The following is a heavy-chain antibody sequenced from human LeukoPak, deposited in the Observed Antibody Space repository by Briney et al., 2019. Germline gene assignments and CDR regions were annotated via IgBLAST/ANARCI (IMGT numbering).Heavy chain of an antibody. V-gene: IGHV3-73*01. D-gene: IGHD5-12*01. CDR3: AKGGVATLESYFDY. CDR2: IRSKADGYTT. CDR1: GFTFSGSA. J-gene: IGHJ4*02. Sequence: PGGSLRLSCAASGFTFSGSAIHWVRQASGKGLEWVGRIRSKADGYTTTYAASVKGRFTISRDDLKNTAYLQMNSLRAEDTAVYYCAKGGVATLESYFDYWGQGTLVTVSS.